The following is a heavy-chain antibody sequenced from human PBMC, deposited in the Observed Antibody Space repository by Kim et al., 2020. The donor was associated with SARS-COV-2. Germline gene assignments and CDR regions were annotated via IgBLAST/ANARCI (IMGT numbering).Heavy chain of an antibody. CDR1: GGSISSYY. Sequence: SETLSLTCTVSGGSISSYYWSWIRQPPGKGLEWIGYIYYSGSTNYNPSLKSRVTISVDTSKNQFSLKLSSVTAADTAVYYCARHPRHDYGGGWFDPWGQGTLVTVSS. J-gene: IGHJ5*02. CDR2: IYYSGST. V-gene: IGHV4-59*08. CDR3: ARHPRHDYGGGWFDP. D-gene: IGHD4-17*01.